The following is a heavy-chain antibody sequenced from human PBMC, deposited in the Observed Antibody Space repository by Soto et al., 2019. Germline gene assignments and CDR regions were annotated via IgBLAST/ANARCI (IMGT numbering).Heavy chain of an antibody. CDR2: FDPEDGET. J-gene: IGHJ6*02. V-gene: IGHV1-24*01. CDR3: ATTELVPKDYYYYGMDV. CDR1: GYTLTELS. D-gene: IGHD6-13*01. Sequence: ASVKVSCKVSGYTLTELSMHWVRQAPGKGLEWMGGFDPEDGETIYAQKFQGRVTMTEDTSTDTAYMELSSLRSEDTAVYYCATTELVPKDYYYYGMDVWGQGTTVTVSS.